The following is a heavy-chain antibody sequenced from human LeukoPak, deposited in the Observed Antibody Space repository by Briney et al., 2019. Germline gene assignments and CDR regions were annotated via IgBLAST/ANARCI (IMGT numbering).Heavy chain of an antibody. CDR3: ARDSVAGSQDAFDF. Sequence: GGSLRLSCAASGFTFSSYEMNWVRQAPGKGLEWVSYITSSGGTIYYADSVKGRFTISRDNAKNSLYLQMHSLRAEDTSVYYCARDSVAGSQDAFDFWGQGTKVTVSS. V-gene: IGHV3-48*03. D-gene: IGHD6-19*01. CDR2: ITSSGGTI. J-gene: IGHJ3*01. CDR1: GFTFSSYE.